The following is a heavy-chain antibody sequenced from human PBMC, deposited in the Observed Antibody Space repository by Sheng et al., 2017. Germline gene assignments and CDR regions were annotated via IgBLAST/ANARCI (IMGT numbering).Heavy chain of an antibody. D-gene: IGHD2-2*01. Sequence: QVQLQESGPGLVKPSETLSLTCAVSGYSISSGYYWGWIRQPPGKGLEWIGSIYHSGSTYYNPSLKSRVTISVDTSKNQFSLKLSSVTAADTAVYYCASGVVPAASRDYYYYGMDVWGPRDHGHRLL. J-gene: IGHJ6*01. CDR2: IYHSGST. CDR1: GYSISSGYY. V-gene: IGHV4-38-2*01. CDR3: ASGVVPAASRDYYYYGMDV.